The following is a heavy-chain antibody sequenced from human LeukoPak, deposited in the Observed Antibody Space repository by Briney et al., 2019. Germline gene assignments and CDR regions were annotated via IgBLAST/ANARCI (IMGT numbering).Heavy chain of an antibody. CDR3: PKGVDIRLGDYNWFDP. CDR1: GFTFSNFA. D-gene: IGHD3-16*01. CDR2: ISASGGST. J-gene: IGHJ5*02. Sequence: GGSLRLSCAASGFTFSNFAMSWVRQAPAKGLEWISVISASGGSTYYADSVKGRFTISRDNSKNTLYLQMNSLRAEDTAVYYRPKGVDIRLGDYNWFDPRGHGTLVT. V-gene: IGHV3-23*01.